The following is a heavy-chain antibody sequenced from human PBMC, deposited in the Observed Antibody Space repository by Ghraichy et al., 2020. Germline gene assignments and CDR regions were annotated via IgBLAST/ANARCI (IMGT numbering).Heavy chain of an antibody. J-gene: IGHJ4*02. CDR3: ARHQYSSGWYAYFDY. D-gene: IGHD6-19*01. Sequence: ETLSLTCTVSGGSISSSSYYWGWIRQPPGKGLEWIGSIYYSGTTYYNPSLKSRVTISVDTSKNQFSLKLSSVTAADTAVYYCARHQYSSGWYAYFDYWGQGTLVTVSS. CDR1: GGSISSSSYY. CDR2: IYYSGTT. V-gene: IGHV4-39*01.